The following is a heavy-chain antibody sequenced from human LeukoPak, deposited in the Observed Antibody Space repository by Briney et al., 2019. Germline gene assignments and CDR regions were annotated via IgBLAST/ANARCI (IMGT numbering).Heavy chain of an antibody. CDR2: ISSSSSYI. Sequence: GGSLRLSCVASGFTFSNYDMNWVRQAPGKGLEWVSSISSSSSYIYYADSVKGRFTISRDNAKNPLYLQMNSLRAEDTAVYYCAVVRGVIWSVFMDVWGKGTTVTISS. CDR1: GFTFSNYD. CDR3: AVVRGVIWSVFMDV. D-gene: IGHD3-10*01. V-gene: IGHV3-21*01. J-gene: IGHJ6*03.